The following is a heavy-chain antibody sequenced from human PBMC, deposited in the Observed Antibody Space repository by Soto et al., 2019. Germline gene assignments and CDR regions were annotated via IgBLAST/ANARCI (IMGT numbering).Heavy chain of an antibody. J-gene: IGHJ3*02. Sequence: SETLSLTCTVSGGSISSYYWSWIRQPPGKGLEWIGYIYYSGSTNYNPSLKSRVTISVDTSKNQFSLKLSSVTAADTAVYYCARQGEDYYGEGAFDIWGQGTMVTVSS. CDR3: ARQGEDYYGEGAFDI. D-gene: IGHD4-17*01. CDR2: IYYSGST. CDR1: GGSISSYY. V-gene: IGHV4-59*08.